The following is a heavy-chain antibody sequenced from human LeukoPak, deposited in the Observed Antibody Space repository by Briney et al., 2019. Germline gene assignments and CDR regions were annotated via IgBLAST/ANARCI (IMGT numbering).Heavy chain of an antibody. CDR2: IWYDGSNK. V-gene: IGHV3-33*06. Sequence: GGSLRLSCAASGFTFSSYGMHWVRQAPGKGLEWVAVIWYDGSNKYYADSVKGRFTISRDNSENTLYLQMNSLRAEDTAVYYCAKGTTVTTFDYWGQGTLVTVSS. CDR3: AKGTTVTTFDY. CDR1: GFTFSSYG. J-gene: IGHJ4*02. D-gene: IGHD4-17*01.